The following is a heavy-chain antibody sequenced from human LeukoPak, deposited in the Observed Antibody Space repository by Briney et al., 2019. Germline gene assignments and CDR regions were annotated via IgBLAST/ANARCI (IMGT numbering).Heavy chain of an antibody. Sequence: ASVKVSCKVSGYTLTELSMHWVRQAPGKGLEWMGGFDPEDGETIYAQKFQGRVTMTEDTSTDTAYMELSSLRSEDTAVYYCARGIAAAGDFDYWGQGTLVTVSS. CDR2: FDPEDGET. CDR1: GYTLTELS. J-gene: IGHJ4*02. D-gene: IGHD6-13*01. CDR3: ARGIAAAGDFDY. V-gene: IGHV1-24*01.